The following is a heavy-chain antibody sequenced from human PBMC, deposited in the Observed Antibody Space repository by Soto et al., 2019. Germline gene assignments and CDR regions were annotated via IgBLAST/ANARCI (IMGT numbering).Heavy chain of an antibody. Sequence: SETLSLTCTVSGGSINSGGYYWSWIRQHPGKGLEWIGNIFYTGTTNYNPSLKSRVTISVDTSKNQFSLKLTSVTSADTSVYYCARQQLVPPYYFDYWGQGALVTVSS. CDR3: ARQQLVPPYYFDY. CDR2: IFYTGTT. CDR1: GGSINSGGYY. D-gene: IGHD6-13*01. J-gene: IGHJ4*02. V-gene: IGHV4-61*08.